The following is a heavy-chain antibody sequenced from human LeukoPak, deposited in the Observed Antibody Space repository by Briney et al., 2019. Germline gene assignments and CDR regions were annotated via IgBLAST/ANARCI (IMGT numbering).Heavy chain of an antibody. J-gene: IGHJ5*02. CDR2: INSDGINT. CDR3: ARDLGQYYDTSDNWFDP. CDR1: GFTFDDYG. V-gene: IGHV3-74*01. D-gene: IGHD3-22*01. Sequence: WGSLRLSCAASGFTFDDYGMSWVRQAPGKGLVWVSRINSDGINTSYADSVKGRFTISRDNAKNTLNLQMNSLRAEDTAVYYCARDLGQYYDTSDNWFDPWGQGTLVTVSS.